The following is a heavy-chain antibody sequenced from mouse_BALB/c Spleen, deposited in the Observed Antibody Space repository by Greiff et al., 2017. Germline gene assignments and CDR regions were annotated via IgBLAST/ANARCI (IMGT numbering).Heavy chain of an antibody. J-gene: IGHJ3*01. Sequence: EVKLMESGPGLVKPSQSLSLTCSVTGYSITSGYYWNWIRQFPGNKLEWMGYISYDGSNNYNPSLKNRISITRDTSKNQFFLKLNSVTTEDTATYDCAREGQLGLRMFAYWGQGTLVTVSA. D-gene: IGHD3-1*01. CDR3: AREGQLGLRMFAY. V-gene: IGHV3-6*02. CDR1: GYSITSGYY. CDR2: ISYDGSN.